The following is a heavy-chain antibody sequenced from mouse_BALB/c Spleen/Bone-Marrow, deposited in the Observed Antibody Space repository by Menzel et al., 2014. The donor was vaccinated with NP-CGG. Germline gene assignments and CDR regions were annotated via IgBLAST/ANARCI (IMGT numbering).Heavy chain of an antibody. J-gene: IGHJ3*01. CDR2: INPSNGGT. D-gene: IGHD3-3*01. CDR3: IRSAGTGFAY. CDR1: GYTFTSYY. V-gene: IGHV1-53*01. Sequence: QVQLQQSGTELVKPGASVKLSCEASGYTFTSYYMFWVKQRPGQGLEWIGEINPSNGGTVFNEKFKSKVTLTVDKSSSTAYMQLSGLTSEDSAVYYCIRSAGTGFAYWGQGTLVTVS.